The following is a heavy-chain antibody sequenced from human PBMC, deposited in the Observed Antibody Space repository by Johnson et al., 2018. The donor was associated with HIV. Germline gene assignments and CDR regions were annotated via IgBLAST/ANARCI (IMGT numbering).Heavy chain of an antibody. CDR1: GFTFDDYD. V-gene: IGHV3-20*04. J-gene: IGHJ3*01. CDR2: ISWNGGSA. D-gene: IGHD3-22*01. CDR3: ARDTYYYDTSGYLTRPRAFDV. Sequence: EKLVESGGGVERPGGSLRLSCAASGFTFDDYDMSWVRQAPGKGLEWVSGISWNGGSAAYADSVKGRFTISRDNAKAFLYLQMNSLRAEDTALYYCARDTYYYDTSGYLTRPRAFDVWGQGTMVTVSS.